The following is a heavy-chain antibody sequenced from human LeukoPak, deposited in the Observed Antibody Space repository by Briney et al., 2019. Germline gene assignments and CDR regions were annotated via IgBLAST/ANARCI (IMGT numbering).Heavy chain of an antibody. V-gene: IGHV1-8*03. D-gene: IGHD2-2*01. CDR1: GYTFTSYD. J-gene: IGHJ4*02. CDR2: MNPNSGNT. CDR3: ARASYCSSTSCSPDY. Sequence: ASVKVSCKASGYTFTSYDINWVRQATGQGLEWMGWMNPNSGNTGYAQKFQGRVTITRNTSISTAYMELSSLRSEGTAVYYCARASYCSSTSCSPDYWGQGTLVTVSS.